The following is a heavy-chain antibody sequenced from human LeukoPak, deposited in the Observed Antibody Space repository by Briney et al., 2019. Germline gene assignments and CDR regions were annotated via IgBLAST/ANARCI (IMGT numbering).Heavy chain of an antibody. J-gene: IGHJ4*02. V-gene: IGHV1-46*01. CDR1: GYTFTSYY. CDR2: INPSGGST. D-gene: IGHD3-22*01. CDR3: ARDRHYHRYYDSSGYPPPLDY. Sequence: ASVKVSCKASGYTFTSYYMHWVRQPPGQGLEWMGIINPSGGSTSYAQKFQGRVTMARDMSTSTVYMELSSLRSEDTAVYYCARDRHYHRYYDSSGYPPPLDYWGQGNLGTVSP.